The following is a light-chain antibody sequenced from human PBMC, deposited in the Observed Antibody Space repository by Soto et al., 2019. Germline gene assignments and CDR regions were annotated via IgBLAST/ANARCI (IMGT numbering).Light chain of an antibody. CDR2: GAS. CDR1: QSVSSSY. V-gene: IGKV3-20*01. CDR3: QQYGSSPWT. J-gene: IGKJ1*01. Sequence: EIVLTQSPGTLSLSPGERATLSCRASQSVSSSYLACYQQKPGQAPRLLIYGASSRATGIPDRFSGSGSGTDFTLIISTLEPEDFAVYYCQQYGSSPWTFGQGTKVEIK.